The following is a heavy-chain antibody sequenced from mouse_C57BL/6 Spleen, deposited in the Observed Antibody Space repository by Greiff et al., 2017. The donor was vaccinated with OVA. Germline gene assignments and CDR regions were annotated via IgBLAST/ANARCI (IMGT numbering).Heavy chain of an antibody. D-gene: IGHD1-1*01. CDR1: GYSITSGYD. Sequence: VQLQQSGPGMVKPSQSLSLTCTVTGYSITSGYDWHWIRHFPGNKLEWMGYISYSGSTNYNPSLKSRISITHDTSKNHFFLKLNSVTTEDTATYYCARTYYYGSSYGAMDYWGQGTSVTVSS. CDR2: ISYSGST. V-gene: IGHV3-1*01. CDR3: ARTYYYGSSYGAMDY. J-gene: IGHJ4*01.